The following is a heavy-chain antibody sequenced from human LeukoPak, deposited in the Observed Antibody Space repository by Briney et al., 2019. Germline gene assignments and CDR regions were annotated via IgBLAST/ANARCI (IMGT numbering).Heavy chain of an antibody. D-gene: IGHD6-6*01. CDR2: ISWNSGRI. CDR3: ARSPYSSSLGTFFDF. CDR1: GFTFDDHA. J-gene: IGHJ4*02. V-gene: IGHV3-9*03. Sequence: GGSLRLSCAASGFTFDDHAMHWVRQGPGKGLEWVSGISWNSGRIGYADSVKGRFTMSRDNAKNSLFLQMNSLRAEDIALYYCARSPYSSSLGTFFDFWGQGTLVTVSS.